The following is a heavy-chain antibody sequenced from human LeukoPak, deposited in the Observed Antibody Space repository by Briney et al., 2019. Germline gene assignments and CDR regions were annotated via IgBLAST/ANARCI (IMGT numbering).Heavy chain of an antibody. CDR3: ARAMGPTAMVTGWFDP. D-gene: IGHD5-18*01. V-gene: IGHV4-34*01. CDR1: GGSFSGYY. Sequence: SETLSLTCAVYGGSFSGYYWSWIRQPPGKGLEWIGEINHSGSTNYNPSLKSRVTISVDTSKNQFSLKLSSVTAADTAVYYCARAMGPTAMVTGWFDPWGQGTPVTVSS. CDR2: INHSGST. J-gene: IGHJ5*02.